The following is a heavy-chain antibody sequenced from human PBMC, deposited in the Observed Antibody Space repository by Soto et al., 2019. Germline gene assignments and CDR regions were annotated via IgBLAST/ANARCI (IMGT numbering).Heavy chain of an antibody. J-gene: IGHJ4*02. Sequence: EVQLVESGGGLVKPGGSLRLSCAASGFTFSNAWMNWVRQAPGKGLEWVGRIKSKTDGGTTDYAAPVKGRFTISRDDSKITLYLQMNSLKTEDTAVYYCTTDLLDLLPQPLPLDYWGQGTLVTVSS. V-gene: IGHV3-15*07. D-gene: IGHD3-10*01. CDR1: GFTFSNAW. CDR2: IKSKTDGGTT. CDR3: TTDLLDLLPQPLPLDY.